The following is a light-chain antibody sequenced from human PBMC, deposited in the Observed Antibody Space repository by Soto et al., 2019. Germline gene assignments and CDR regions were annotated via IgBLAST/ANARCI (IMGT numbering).Light chain of an antibody. CDR2: ANN. CDR3: QSYDTSLSGSI. Sequence: QSVLTQPPSVSGAPGQMVTISCTGSSSNIGAGYDVHWYQQLPGTAPKLLIYANNNRPSGVPDRFSGSKSGTSASLAITGLQADDEADYYCQSYDTSLSGSIFGGGTKVTVL. CDR1: SSNIGAGYD. V-gene: IGLV1-40*01. J-gene: IGLJ2*01.